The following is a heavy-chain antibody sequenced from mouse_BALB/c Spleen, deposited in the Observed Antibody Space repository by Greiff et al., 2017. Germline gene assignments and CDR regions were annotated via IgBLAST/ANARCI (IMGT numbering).Heavy chain of an antibody. CDR1: GYTFTSYW. V-gene: IGHV1-69*02. J-gene: IGHJ2*01. Sequence: VKLQQPGAELVRPGASVKLSCKASGYTFTSYWINWVKQRPGQGLEWIGNIYPSDSYTNYNQKFKDKATLTVDKSSSTAYMQLSSPTSEDSAVYYCTRGGIPYWGQGTTLTVSS. CDR3: TRGGIPY. CDR2: IYPSDSYT.